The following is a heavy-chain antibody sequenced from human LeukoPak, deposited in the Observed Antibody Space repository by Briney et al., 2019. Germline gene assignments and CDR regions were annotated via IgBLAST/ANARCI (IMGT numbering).Heavy chain of an antibody. V-gene: IGHV4-39*01. Sequence: SETLSLTCTVSGGSISSSSYYWGWIRQPPGKGLEWIGSIYYSGSTYYNPSLKSRVTISVDTSKNQFSLKLGSVTAADTAVYYCARVDYDILTGYQPKFDYWGQGTLVTVSS. CDR3: ARVDYDILTGYQPKFDY. J-gene: IGHJ4*02. CDR2: IYYSGST. D-gene: IGHD3-9*01. CDR1: GGSISSSSYY.